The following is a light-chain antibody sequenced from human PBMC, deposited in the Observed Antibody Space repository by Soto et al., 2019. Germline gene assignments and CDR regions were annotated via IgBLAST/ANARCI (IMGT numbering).Light chain of an antibody. Sequence: QSALTQPASVSGSPGQSITISCTGTSSDVGSYNLVSWYQHLPGKAPKLMIFEVTKRPSGVSARFSGSKSGNTASPTISGVQAEDEADDYCSSYSGSSIFVVFGGGTKLTVL. CDR2: EVT. CDR1: SSDVGSYNL. J-gene: IGLJ2*01. CDR3: SSYSGSSIFVV. V-gene: IGLV2-23*02.